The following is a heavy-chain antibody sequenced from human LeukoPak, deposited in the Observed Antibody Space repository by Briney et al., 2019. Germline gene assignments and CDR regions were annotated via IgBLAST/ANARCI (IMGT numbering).Heavy chain of an antibody. CDR1: GGTFSSYA. CDR2: IIPIFGTA. J-gene: IGHJ4*02. Sequence: GASVKVSCKASGGTFSSYAISWVRQAPGQGLEWMGGIIPIFGTANYAQKFQGRVTITTDESTSTAYMELSRLRSDDTAVYYCARGESRLFVWGYFDYWGQGTLVTVSS. D-gene: IGHD2-21*01. CDR3: ARGESRLFVWGYFDY. V-gene: IGHV1-69*05.